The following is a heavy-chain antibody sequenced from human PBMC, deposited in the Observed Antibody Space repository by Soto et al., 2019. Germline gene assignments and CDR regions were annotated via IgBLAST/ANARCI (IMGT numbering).Heavy chain of an antibody. J-gene: IGHJ6*02. Sequence: QVQLVQSGAEVKKPGSSVKVSCTASGDTFSSFTISWLRQAPGQGREWMGGIIPVFGTTDYEQRCQGRVTITADGSTSTAYMELSSLRSADTAVYYGATSSPYIVVRGNMYYYAMDDWGQGTTVTVSS. CDR2: IIPVFGTT. V-gene: IGHV1-69*01. CDR1: GDTFSSFT. D-gene: IGHD2-2*01. CDR3: ATSSPYIVVRGNMYYYAMDD.